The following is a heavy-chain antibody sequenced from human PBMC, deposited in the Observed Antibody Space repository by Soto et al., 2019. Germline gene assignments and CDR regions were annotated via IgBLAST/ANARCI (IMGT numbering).Heavy chain of an antibody. CDR1: GFTFSSYA. Sequence: EVQLLESGGGLVQPGGSLRLSCAASGFTFSSYALIWVRQAPGKGLEWVSAISGRDGTTYYADSVKGRFTISRDNSKNALYLQMNSLRAEDTAVYYCATDQGYSGNYYARPAFDYWGQGTLVIVSS. CDR2: ISGRDGTT. D-gene: IGHD1-26*01. V-gene: IGHV3-23*01. J-gene: IGHJ4*02. CDR3: ATDQGYSGNYYARPAFDY.